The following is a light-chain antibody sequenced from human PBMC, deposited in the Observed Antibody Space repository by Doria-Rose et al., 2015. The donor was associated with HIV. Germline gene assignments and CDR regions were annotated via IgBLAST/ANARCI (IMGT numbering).Light chain of an antibody. V-gene: IGKV4-1*01. CDR2: WAS. Sequence: DIQLTQSPESLGMSLGERATLNCKSNQSLLYTSKNYLAWYQQKPVQPPKLLMYWASTRQSGVPARFSGSGSGTDSTLTISSLEAEDVAVYYCQQYYDTPSFSPGTTVDIK. J-gene: IGKJ3*01. CDR3: QQYYDTPS. CDR1: QSLLYTSKNY.